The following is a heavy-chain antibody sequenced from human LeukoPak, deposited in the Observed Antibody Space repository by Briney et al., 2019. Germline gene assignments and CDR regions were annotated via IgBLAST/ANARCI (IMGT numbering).Heavy chain of an antibody. D-gene: IGHD4-23*01. CDR2: IRYDGSNK. V-gene: IGHV3-30*02. CDR1: GFTFSSYG. Sequence: QPGGSLRLPCAASGFTFSSYGTHWVRQAPGKGLEWLAFIRYDGSNKYYADSAKGRFTSSRDNSKNTLYLQMNSLRAEDTAVYYCGKAQWGVVNHFDYWGQGTLVTVSS. CDR3: GKAQWGVVNHFDY. J-gene: IGHJ4*02.